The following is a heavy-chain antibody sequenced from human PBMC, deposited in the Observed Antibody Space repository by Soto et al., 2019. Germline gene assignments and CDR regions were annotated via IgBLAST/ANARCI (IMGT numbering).Heavy chain of an antibody. V-gene: IGHV4-59*01. Sequence: QVQLQESGPGLVKPLETLSLSCSVSGGSLTNYYWSWIRQPPGKGLEWIGDVFSTGVTHYNPSLESRVTMSVDTSKNQFSLKLNFVTTADTAVYFCARSSLEPTRRWFDPWGQGTLVTVSS. CDR2: VFSTGVT. CDR1: GGSLTNYY. D-gene: IGHD6-6*01. J-gene: IGHJ5*02. CDR3: ARSSLEPTRRWFDP.